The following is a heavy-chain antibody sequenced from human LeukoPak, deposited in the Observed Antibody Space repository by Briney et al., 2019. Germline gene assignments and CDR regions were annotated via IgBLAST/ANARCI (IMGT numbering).Heavy chain of an antibody. CDR3: ARVAPYYYGSSRTDYFDY. D-gene: IGHD3-22*01. Sequence: SETLSLTCTVSGGSIRSSSYYWGWIRQPPGKGLEWIGSIYYSGSTYYNPSLKSRVTISVDTSKNQFSLKLSSVTAADTAVYYCARVAPYYYGSSRTDYFDYWGQGTLVTVSS. CDR1: GGSIRSSSYY. J-gene: IGHJ4*02. V-gene: IGHV4-39*07. CDR2: IYYSGST.